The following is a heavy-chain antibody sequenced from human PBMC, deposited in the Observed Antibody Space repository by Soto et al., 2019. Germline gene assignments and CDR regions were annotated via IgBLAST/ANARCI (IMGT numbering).Heavy chain of an antibody. CDR3: ARAMGRGVIWGYSYYGMDV. Sequence: SETLSLTCAVSGGSISSSNWWSWVRQPPGKGLEWIGEIYHSGSTNYNPSLKSRVTISVDKSKNQFSLKLSSVTAADTAVYYCARAMGRGVIWGYSYYGMDVWGQGTTVTVSS. CDR2: IYHSGST. D-gene: IGHD3-10*01. J-gene: IGHJ6*02. CDR1: GGSISSSNW. V-gene: IGHV4-4*02.